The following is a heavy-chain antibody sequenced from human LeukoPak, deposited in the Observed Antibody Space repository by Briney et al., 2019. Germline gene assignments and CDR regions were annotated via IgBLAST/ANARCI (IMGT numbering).Heavy chain of an antibody. D-gene: IGHD2-21*02. V-gene: IGHV1-2*02. J-gene: IGHJ4*02. CDR3: AIESRHCGGDCYSFDY. CDR2: INLKSGDA. Sequence: ASVRVSCKASRYTFTDSYMHWVRQAPGQGLEYLAWINLKSGDAKYAQKFHGRVTMTRDTSINTAYMDLGSLLSDDTAIYYCAIESRHCGGDCYSFDYWGQGALVTVSS. CDR1: RYTFTDSY.